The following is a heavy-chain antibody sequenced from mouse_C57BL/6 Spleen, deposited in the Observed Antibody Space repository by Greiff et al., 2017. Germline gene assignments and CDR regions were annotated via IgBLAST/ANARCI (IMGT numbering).Heavy chain of an antibody. CDR2: IYPGDGDT. V-gene: IGHV1-82*01. Sequence: QVQLKESGPELVKPGASVKISCKASGYAFSSSWMNWVKQRPGKGLEWIGRIYPGDGDTNYNGKFKGQATLTADKSSSTAYMQLSSLTSEDSAVYFCATLDSSGYVGYFDYWGQGTTLTVSS. J-gene: IGHJ2*01. D-gene: IGHD3-2*02. CDR1: GYAFSSSW. CDR3: ATLDSSGYVGYFDY.